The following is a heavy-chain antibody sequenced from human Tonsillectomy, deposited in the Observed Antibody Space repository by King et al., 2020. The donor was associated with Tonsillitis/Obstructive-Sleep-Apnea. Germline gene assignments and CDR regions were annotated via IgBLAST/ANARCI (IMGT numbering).Heavy chain of an antibody. CDR1: GFTFSSYW. V-gene: IGHV3-74*01. J-gene: IGHJ5*02. CDR2: INSDGSST. D-gene: IGHD2-2*01. CDR3: ASDHGYCSSTSCYGGVNDWFDP. Sequence: VQLVESGGGLVQPGGSLRLSCAASGFTFSSYWMHWVRQAPGKGLVWVSRINSDGSSTSYADPVKGRFTISRDNAKNTLYRQMNSLRAEDTAVYYCASDHGYCSSTSCYGGVNDWFDPWGQGTLVTVSS.